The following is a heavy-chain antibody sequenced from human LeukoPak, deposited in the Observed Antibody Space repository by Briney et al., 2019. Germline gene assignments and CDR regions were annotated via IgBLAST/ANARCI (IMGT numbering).Heavy chain of an antibody. Sequence: SETLSLTCGVYGGSFSNYYWGWIRQPPGKGLEWIGNIFYSGSTYYSPSVKSRVTISLDTSRNQFSLKLNSVTAADTAVYYCAKSNGYGLVDIWGQGTMVTVSS. CDR3: AKSNGYGLVDI. J-gene: IGHJ3*02. CDR1: GGSFSNYY. CDR2: IFYSGST. D-gene: IGHD3-10*01. V-gene: IGHV4-34*12.